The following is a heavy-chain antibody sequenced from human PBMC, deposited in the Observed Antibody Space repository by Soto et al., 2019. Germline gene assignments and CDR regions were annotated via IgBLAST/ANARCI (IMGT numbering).Heavy chain of an antibody. CDR1: GGTSRSLS. CDR2: ITPLFGIP. V-gene: IGHV1-69*17. D-gene: IGHD2-21*01. Sequence: QVQLVQSGAEVKKPGSSVKVSCKASGGTSRSLSITWVRQAPGQGLEWMGGITPLFGIPNYPQKFQGRLTITADKSTGTAYLELSSLRSEDTAVYYCARDTHSAGRWFDTWGRGTLVTVSS. J-gene: IGHJ5*02. CDR3: ARDTHSAGRWFDT.